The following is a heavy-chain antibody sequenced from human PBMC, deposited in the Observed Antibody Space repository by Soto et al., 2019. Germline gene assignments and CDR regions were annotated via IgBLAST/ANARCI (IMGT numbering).Heavy chain of an antibody. CDR2: IYSGGST. D-gene: IGHD3-22*01. CDR1: GFTVSSHY. V-gene: IGHV3-66*04. J-gene: IGHJ4*02. CDR3: AIPYYYDSSGYWWDFDY. Sequence: EVQLVESGGGLVQPGGSLRLSCAASGFTVSSHYMSWVRQAPGKGLEWVSVIYSGGSTYYAGSVKGRFTISRDNSKNTXYLQMNSLRAEDTAVYYCAIPYYYDSSGYWWDFDYWGQGTLVTVSS.